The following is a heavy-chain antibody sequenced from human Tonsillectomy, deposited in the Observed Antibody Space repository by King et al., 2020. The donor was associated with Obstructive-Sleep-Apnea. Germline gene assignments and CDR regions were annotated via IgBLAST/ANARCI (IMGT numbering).Heavy chain of an antibody. CDR2: SYYKGTT. V-gene: IGHV4-28*01. CDR1: GYSISSSNW. CDR3: ARTETGDAQTPYYYYGMDV. Sequence: VQLQESGPGLVKPSDTLSLTCAVSGYSISSSNWWGWFRQPPGKGLEGLWYSYYKGTTYYNPSLKSRVTMSVDTSKNQFSLKLSSVTAVDTAVYCCARTETGDAQTPYYYYGMDVWGQGTTVTVSS. D-gene: IGHD3-10*01. J-gene: IGHJ6*02.